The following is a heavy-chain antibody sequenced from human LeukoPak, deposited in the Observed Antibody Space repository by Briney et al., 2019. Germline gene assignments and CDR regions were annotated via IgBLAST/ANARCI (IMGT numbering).Heavy chain of an antibody. D-gene: IGHD7-27*01. Sequence: SQTLSLTCTVSGGSISSGSYYWSWIRQPAGKGLEWIGRIYTSGSTNYNPSLKSRVTISVDTSKNQFSLKLSSVTAADTAVYFCASGFRGDNFDYWGQGTLVTVSS. V-gene: IGHV4-61*02. CDR3: ASGFRGDNFDY. CDR2: IYTSGST. J-gene: IGHJ4*02. CDR1: GGSISSGSYY.